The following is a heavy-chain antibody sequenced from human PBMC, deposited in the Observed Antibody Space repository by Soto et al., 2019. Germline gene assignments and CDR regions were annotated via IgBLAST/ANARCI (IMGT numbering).Heavy chain of an antibody. CDR1: VLTFNSYT. J-gene: IGHJ4*01. Sequence: HPGGSLRLACAACVLTFNSYTMAWVRQAPGKGLEWVSSISGSGGSPSYADSVQGRFTISRDNSRNTLSLQKNSLRAEDTATYYCAKARCSGNSCYVPDYWGHGSLVTVSS. CDR2: ISGSGGSP. D-gene: IGHD2-15*01. V-gene: IGHV3-23*01. CDR3: AKARCSGNSCYVPDY.